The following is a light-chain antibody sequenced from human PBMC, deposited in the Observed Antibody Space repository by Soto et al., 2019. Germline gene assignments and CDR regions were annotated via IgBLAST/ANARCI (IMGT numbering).Light chain of an antibody. Sequence: QSVLTQPASVSGSPGQSITISCTGTSSDVGSQNSVSWYQQHPGKAPKLMIFAVSDRPSGVSNRFSGSKSGNTASLTISGLQADDEADYYCSSYTGSSALYVFGTGTKVTV. CDR1: SSDVGSQNS. J-gene: IGLJ1*01. V-gene: IGLV2-14*01. CDR2: AVS. CDR3: SSYTGSSALYV.